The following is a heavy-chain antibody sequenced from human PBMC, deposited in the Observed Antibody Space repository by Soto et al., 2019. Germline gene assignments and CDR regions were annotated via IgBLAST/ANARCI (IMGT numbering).Heavy chain of an antibody. D-gene: IGHD1-7*01. Sequence: GGSLTLSCATSVLTFSNYAMSWVSKAPGGGLEWVSSMSGSSSTTYYADSVRGRFTISRDRSKNTLYLQMSSLRAEDTALYYCAKNQERELPRVIDFWGQGTLVTVSS. CDR1: VLTFSNYA. V-gene: IGHV3-23*01. CDR2: MSGSSSTT. CDR3: AKNQERELPRVIDF. J-gene: IGHJ4*02.